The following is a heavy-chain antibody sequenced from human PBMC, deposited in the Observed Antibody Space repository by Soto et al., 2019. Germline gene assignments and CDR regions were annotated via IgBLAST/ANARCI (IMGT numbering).Heavy chain of an antibody. CDR3: AMLMITYRAVFDDS. D-gene: IGHD3-16*02. J-gene: IGHJ4*02. V-gene: IGHV1-2*02. CDR2: LFPNSGGT. CDR1: GYPFSDFY. Sequence: ASVKVSCKASGYPFSDFYLHWFRQAPGQGPEWMGWLFPNSGGTKYAQKFQGRVTMTRDTSISTAYMELSRLTSDDTAVYYCAMLMITYRAVFDDSWGQGTLVTGSS.